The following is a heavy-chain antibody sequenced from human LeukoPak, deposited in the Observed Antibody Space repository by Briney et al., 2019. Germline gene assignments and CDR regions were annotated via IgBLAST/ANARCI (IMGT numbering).Heavy chain of an antibody. CDR3: ARDGASRSWPYYFDY. Sequence: PSETLSLTCTVSGGSISSYYWSWIRQPAGKGLEWIGRIYTSGSTNYNPSLKSRVTMSVDTSKNQFSLKLSSVTAADTAVYYCARDGASRSWPYYFDYWGQGTLVTVSS. CDR2: IYTSGST. CDR1: GGSISSYY. D-gene: IGHD6-13*01. J-gene: IGHJ4*02. V-gene: IGHV4-4*07.